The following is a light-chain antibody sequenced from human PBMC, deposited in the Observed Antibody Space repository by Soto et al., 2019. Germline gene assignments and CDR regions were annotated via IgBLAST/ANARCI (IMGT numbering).Light chain of an antibody. CDR2: YDD. CDR3: QVWDSSSDHPGVV. V-gene: IGLV3-21*04. Sequence: SYELTQPPSVSVAPGKTARITCWGNNIGTRSVQWYQQKPGQAPVLVIYYDDDRPSGIPERFSGSNSGNTATLTISRVEAGDEADYYCQVWDSSSDHPGVVFGGGTKVTVL. J-gene: IGLJ2*01. CDR1: NIGTRS.